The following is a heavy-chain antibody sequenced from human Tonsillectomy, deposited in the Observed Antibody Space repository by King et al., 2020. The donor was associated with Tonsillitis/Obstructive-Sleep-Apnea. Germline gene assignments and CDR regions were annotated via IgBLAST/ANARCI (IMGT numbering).Heavy chain of an antibody. CDR2: ISFDGSKK. V-gene: IGHV3-30*04. D-gene: IGHD6-19*01. Sequence: VQLVESGGGVVQPGRSLRLSCVASGFTFSSYAMHWVRQAPGKGLEWVAVISFDGSKKYYTDSVKGRFTISRDNSKNTLYLQMNSLRREDAAVYYGAREIGGSGWYPHFDYWGQGTLVTVSS. CDR3: AREIGGSGWYPHFDY. J-gene: IGHJ4*02. CDR1: GFTFSSYA.